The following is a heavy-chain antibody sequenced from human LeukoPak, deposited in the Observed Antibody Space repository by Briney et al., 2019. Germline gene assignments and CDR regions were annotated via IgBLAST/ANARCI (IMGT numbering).Heavy chain of an antibody. CDR3: AKDPHYYGSGSLINYYYYYGMDV. J-gene: IGHJ6*02. CDR1: GFTFSSYG. CDR2: IRYDGSNK. Sequence: PGGSLRLSCAASGFTFSSYGMHWVRQAPGKGLEWAAFIRYDGSNKYYADSVKGRFTISRDNSKNTLYLQMNSLRAEDTAVYYCAKDPHYYGSGSLINYYYYYGMDVWGQGTTVTVSS. D-gene: IGHD3-10*01. V-gene: IGHV3-30*02.